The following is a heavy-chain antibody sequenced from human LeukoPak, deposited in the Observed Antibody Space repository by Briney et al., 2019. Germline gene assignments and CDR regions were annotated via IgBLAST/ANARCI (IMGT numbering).Heavy chain of an antibody. D-gene: IGHD2-2*01. CDR2: IYTGDSDT. Sequence: GESLKISCKGSGYTFTSYWIGWVRQVPGKGLEWMGIIYTGDSDTRYSPSFQGQVTISADKSISTAYLQWSSLKASDTAMYYCARPGYCSSTSCFDLFFDYWGQGTLVTVSS. J-gene: IGHJ4*02. V-gene: IGHV5-51*01. CDR3: ARPGYCSSTSCFDLFFDY. CDR1: GYTFTSYW.